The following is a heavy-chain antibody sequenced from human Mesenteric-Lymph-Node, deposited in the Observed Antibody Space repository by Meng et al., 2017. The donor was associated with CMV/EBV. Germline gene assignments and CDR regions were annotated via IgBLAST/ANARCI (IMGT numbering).Heavy chain of an antibody. V-gene: IGHV4-31*02. D-gene: IGHD3-22*01. J-gene: IGHJ5*02. CDR2: IYYSGST. CDR3: ARRVVISTPNWFDP. Sequence: SGGSISSGDYSWSWIRQPAGKGLEWIGYIYYSGSTYYNPSLKSRVTISVDTSKNQFSLKLSSVTAADTAVYYCARRVVISTPNWFDPWGQGTLVTVSS. CDR1: GGSISSGDYS.